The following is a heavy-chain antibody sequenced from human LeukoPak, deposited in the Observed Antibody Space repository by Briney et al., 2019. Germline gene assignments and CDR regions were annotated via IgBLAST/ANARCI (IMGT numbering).Heavy chain of an antibody. CDR3: AKAPGSGYAYGYFDS. Sequence: PGGSLRLSCAASGFTFSAYSMDWVRQAPGKGLEWVSGISGSGGDTNYADSVKGRFTISRDNSKNTQYLQMNSLRAEDTALYYCAKAPGSGYAYGYFDSWGQGTPVTVSS. CDR1: GFTFSAYS. V-gene: IGHV3-23*01. J-gene: IGHJ4*02. D-gene: IGHD5-18*01. CDR2: ISGSGGDT.